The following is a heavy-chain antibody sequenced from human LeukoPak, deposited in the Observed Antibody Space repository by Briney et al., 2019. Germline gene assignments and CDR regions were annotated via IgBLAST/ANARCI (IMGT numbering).Heavy chain of an antibody. V-gene: IGHV4-59*08. CDR3: ARIYGGGYFY. J-gene: IGHJ4*02. D-gene: IGHD3-22*01. CDR2: IFYSGST. Sequence: PSETLSLTCTVSGGSINSYYWSWIRQPPGKGLEWIGYIFYSGSTNYSPSLESRVTISIDTSKNQFSLKLSSVTAADTAVYYCARIYGGGYFYWGQGTLVTVSS. CDR1: GGSINSYY.